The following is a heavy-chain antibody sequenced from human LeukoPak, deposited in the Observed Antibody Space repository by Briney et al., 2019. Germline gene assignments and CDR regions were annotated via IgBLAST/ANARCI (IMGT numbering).Heavy chain of an antibody. V-gene: IGHV3-23*01. J-gene: IGHJ4*02. CDR1: GFTFSTYA. D-gene: IGHD5-18*01. CDR2: ISGSGGTT. Sequence: GGSLRLSCAASGFTFSTYAMSWVRQAPGKGREWVSAISGSGGTTYYADSVKGRFTISRDNSKNTLYLQMNSLRVEDTAVYYCATRYSYGSYYFDYWGQGTLVTVSS. CDR3: ATRYSYGSYYFDY.